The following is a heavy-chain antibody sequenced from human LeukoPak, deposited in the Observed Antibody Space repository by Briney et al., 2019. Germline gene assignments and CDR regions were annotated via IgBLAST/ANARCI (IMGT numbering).Heavy chain of an antibody. CDR3: ARVWGIAARATFDY. D-gene: IGHD6-6*01. J-gene: IGHJ4*02. V-gene: IGHV1-2*02. CDR1: GYTFSDYY. Sequence: GASVKVSCKASGYTFSDYYIHWVRQAPGQGLEWMGWINPNSGGTKYAQKFQGRVTMTRDTSISTAYMELSRLRSDDTAVYYCARVWGIAARATFDYWGQGTLVTVSS. CDR2: INPNSGGT.